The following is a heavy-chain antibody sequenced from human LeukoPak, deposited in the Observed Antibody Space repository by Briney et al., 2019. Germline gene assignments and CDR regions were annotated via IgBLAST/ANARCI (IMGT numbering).Heavy chain of an antibody. Sequence: GGSLRLSCAASGFTFSDYYMSWIRQAPGKGLEWVSFISNSGGTIYYADSVKGRFTISRDNVKNSLYLQMNSLRAEDTAVYYCAGAKHEYGDPGVDYWGQGTLVTVSS. CDR1: GFTFSDYY. V-gene: IGHV3-11*01. D-gene: IGHD4-17*01. CDR2: ISNSGGTI. J-gene: IGHJ4*02. CDR3: AGAKHEYGDPGVDY.